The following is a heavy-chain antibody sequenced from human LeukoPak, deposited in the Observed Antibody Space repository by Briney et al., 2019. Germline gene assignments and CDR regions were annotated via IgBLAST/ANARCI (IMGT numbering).Heavy chain of an antibody. D-gene: IGHD6-13*01. J-gene: IGHJ5*02. CDR1: GGSIRSYY. V-gene: IGHV4-59*01. CDR3: ARAVSSSWYWFDP. CDR2: IYYSGST. Sequence: SETLSLTCTVSGGSIRSYYWSWIRQPPGKGLEWIAYIYYSGSTNYNPSLKSRVTISVDTSKNQFSLKLSSVTAADTAVYYCARAVSSSWYWFDPWGQGTLVTVSS.